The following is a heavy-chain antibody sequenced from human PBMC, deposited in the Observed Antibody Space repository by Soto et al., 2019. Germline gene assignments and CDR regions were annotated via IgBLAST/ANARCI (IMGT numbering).Heavy chain of an antibody. V-gene: IGHV3-30-3*01. J-gene: IGHJ4*02. CDR3: AREYCLEMVTLDY. Sequence: QVQLVESGGGVVQPGRSLRLSCAASGFTFSSYAMHWVRQAPGKGLEWVAVISYDRSNKYYADSVKGRFTISRDNSKNTLYMQMNSLRAEDTAVYYCAREYCLEMVTLDYWGQGTMVTVSS. CDR1: GFTFSSYA. CDR2: ISYDRSNK. D-gene: IGHD5-18*01.